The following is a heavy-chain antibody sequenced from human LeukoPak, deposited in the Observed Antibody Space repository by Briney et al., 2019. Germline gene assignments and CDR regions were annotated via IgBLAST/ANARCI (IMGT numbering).Heavy chain of an antibody. D-gene: IGHD4-17*01. CDR2: IYYSGST. Sequence: SETLSLTCIVSGGSISSYYWSWIRQPPGKGLEWIGYIYYSGSTNYNPSLKSRVTISVDTSKNQFSLKLSSVTAADTAVYYCARRDYGDYWSSFDYWGQGTLVTVSS. CDR3: ARRDYGDYWSSFDY. V-gene: IGHV4-59*08. J-gene: IGHJ4*02. CDR1: GGSISSYY.